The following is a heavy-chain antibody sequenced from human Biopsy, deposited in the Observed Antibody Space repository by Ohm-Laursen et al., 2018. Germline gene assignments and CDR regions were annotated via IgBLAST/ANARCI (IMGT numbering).Heavy chain of an antibody. V-gene: IGHV4-61*01. CDR2: IYDRGGTA. D-gene: IGHD6-19*01. J-gene: IGHJ4*02. Sequence: GTLSLTCTVSGDSVSSGSFYWTWIRQPPGQGLEYIGYIYDRGGTANYNPSLESRVTMSVDMPKNQFSLKLSSVTAADTAIYYCARGVRSSGWPYFDSWGQGTLVTVSS. CDR1: GDSVSSGSFY. CDR3: ARGVRSSGWPYFDS.